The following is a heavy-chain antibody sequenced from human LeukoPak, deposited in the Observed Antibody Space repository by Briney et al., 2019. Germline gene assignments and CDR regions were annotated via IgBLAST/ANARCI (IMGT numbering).Heavy chain of an antibody. J-gene: IGHJ5*02. CDR1: GGSLSRGDYY. Sequence: PSETLSLTCTVSGGSLSRGDYYWSWIRQPPGKGLEWIGYIYYSGSTYYNPSLKSRVTISVDTSKNQFSLKLSSVTAADTAVYYCARVIYSSRWYGYWFDPWGQGTLVTVSS. V-gene: IGHV4-30-4*08. D-gene: IGHD6-13*01. CDR3: ARVIYSSRWYGYWFDP. CDR2: IYYSGST.